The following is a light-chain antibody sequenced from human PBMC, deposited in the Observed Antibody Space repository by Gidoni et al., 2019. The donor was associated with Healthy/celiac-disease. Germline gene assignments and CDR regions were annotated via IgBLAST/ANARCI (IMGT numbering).Light chain of an antibody. V-gene: IGLV3-19*01. Sequence: SSELTQDPAVSVALGQPVRITCQGDSRRSYDVSWYQQKPGQAPVLVIYGKNNRPSGIPDRFSCSSSGNTASLTITGAQAEDEADYYCNSRDSSGNPLFGGGTKLTVL. CDR1: SRRSYD. CDR2: GKN. CDR3: NSRDSSGNPL. J-gene: IGLJ2*01.